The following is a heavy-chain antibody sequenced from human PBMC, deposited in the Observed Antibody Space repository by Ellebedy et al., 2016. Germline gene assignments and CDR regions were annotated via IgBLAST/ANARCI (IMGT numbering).Heavy chain of an antibody. D-gene: IGHD2-15*01. J-gene: IGHJ6*02. CDR3: ARGRVVEGVMDV. Sequence: ASVKVSCKASGYTFLSYAMHWARQAPGQSLEWMGWINPGNDNTKFSPKFQGRLTIARDTTASTVYMELSSLKFEDTAVYYCARGRVVEGVMDVWGQGTTVTVSS. CDR1: GYTFLSYA. V-gene: IGHV1-3*01. CDR2: INPGNDNT.